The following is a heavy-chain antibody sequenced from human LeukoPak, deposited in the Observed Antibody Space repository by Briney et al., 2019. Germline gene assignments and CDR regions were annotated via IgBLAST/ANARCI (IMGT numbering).Heavy chain of an antibody. CDR2: IIPIFGTA. CDR3: ARGKQWLVWDYFDY. CDR1: GGTFSSYA. V-gene: IGHV1-69*05. D-gene: IGHD6-19*01. Sequence: SVKVSCKASGGTFSSYAISWVRQAPGQGLEWMGGIIPIFGTANYAQKFQGRVTITTDESTSTAYMELSSLRSEETAVYYCARGKQWLVWDYFDYWGQGTLVTVSS. J-gene: IGHJ4*02.